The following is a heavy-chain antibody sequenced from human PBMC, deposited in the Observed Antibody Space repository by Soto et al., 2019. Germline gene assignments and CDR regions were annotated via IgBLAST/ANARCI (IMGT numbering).Heavy chain of an antibody. CDR2: IDNDGSST. CDR1: GFTFSSYW. V-gene: IGHV3-74*01. D-gene: IGHD3-9*01. J-gene: IGHJ4*02. Sequence: EVQLVESGGGLIQPGGSLRLSCAASGFTFSSYWMHWVRQAPGKGLVWVSRIDNDGSSTTYADSVKGRFTISRDNAKNTRYQQMNSLRAEDTGVYSWARGPLGGGGKLTGDYWGQGTLVTVSS. CDR3: ARGPLGGGGKLTGDY.